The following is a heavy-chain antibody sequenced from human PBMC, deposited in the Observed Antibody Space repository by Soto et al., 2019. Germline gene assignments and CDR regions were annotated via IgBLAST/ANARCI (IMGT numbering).Heavy chain of an antibody. CDR2: ISAYNGNT. CDR1: GYTFTSYG. V-gene: IGHV1-18*01. CDR3: ARRPPFLLAPPPLGGAERNFAGGSAP. Sequence: ASVKVSCKASGYTFTSYGISWVRQAPGQGLEWMGWISAYNGNTNYAQKLQGRVTMTTDTSTSTAYMELRSLRSDDTAVYYCARRPPFLLAPPPLGGAERNFAGGSAPGGEEPLVTFPS. D-gene: IGHD3-3*02. J-gene: IGHJ4*02.